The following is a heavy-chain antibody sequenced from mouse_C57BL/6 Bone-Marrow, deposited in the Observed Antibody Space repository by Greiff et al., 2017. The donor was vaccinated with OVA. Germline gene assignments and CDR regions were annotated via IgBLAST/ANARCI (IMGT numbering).Heavy chain of an antibody. J-gene: IGHJ2*01. CDR1: GYTFTSYW. V-gene: IGHV1-61*01. CDR3: ATDY. Sequence: QVHVKQPGAELVRPGSSVKLSCKASGYTFTSYWMDWVKQRPGQGLEWIGNICPSDSETHYNQKFKDKATLTVDKSSSTAYMQLSSLTSEDSAVYYCATDYWGQGTTLTVSS. CDR2: ICPSDSET.